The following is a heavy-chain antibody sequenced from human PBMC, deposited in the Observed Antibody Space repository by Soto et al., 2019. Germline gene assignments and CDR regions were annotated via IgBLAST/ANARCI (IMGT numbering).Heavy chain of an antibody. V-gene: IGHV3-23*01. D-gene: IGHD3-10*01. CDR3: AGASGESYPGSRVFDS. CDR1: GFTFSSNA. J-gene: IGHJ4*02. CDR2: ITNTGGDT. Sequence: GGSLRLSCAASGFTFSSNAMSWVRQAPGKGLEWVSVITNTGGDTVYADSVKGRFTMSRDNSKNILYLQMTNLRAEDTAIYYCAGASGESYPGSRVFDSWGQGTRVTVSS.